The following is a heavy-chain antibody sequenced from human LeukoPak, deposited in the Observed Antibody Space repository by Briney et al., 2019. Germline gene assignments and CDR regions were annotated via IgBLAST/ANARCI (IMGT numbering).Heavy chain of an antibody. Sequence: SEILSLTCTVSGGSIGTYSWTWIRQPPGKGLEWIGYIYYSGTTNYNPSLKSRVTISVNTSKNQFSLKLSSVTAADTAVYYCARGVYIAAARYGYWGQGTLVTVSS. D-gene: IGHD6-13*01. J-gene: IGHJ4*02. CDR2: IYYSGTT. CDR3: ARGVYIAAARYGY. V-gene: IGHV4-59*01. CDR1: GGSIGTYS.